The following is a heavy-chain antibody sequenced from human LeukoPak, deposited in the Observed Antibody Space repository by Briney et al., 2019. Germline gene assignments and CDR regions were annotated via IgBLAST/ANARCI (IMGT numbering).Heavy chain of an antibody. CDR1: GGSFSGYY. V-gene: IGHV4-34*01. D-gene: IGHD3-22*01. CDR2: INHSGST. CDR3: ANAIYDSSGYYPY. Sequence: SETLSLTCAVYGGSFSGYYWSWIRQPPGKGLEWIGEINHSGSTNYNPSLKSRVTISVDTSKNQFSLKLSYVTAADTAVYYCANAIYDSSGYYPYWGQGTLVTVSS. J-gene: IGHJ4*02.